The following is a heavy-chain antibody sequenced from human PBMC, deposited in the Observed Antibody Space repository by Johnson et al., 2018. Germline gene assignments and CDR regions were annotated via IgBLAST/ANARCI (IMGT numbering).Heavy chain of an antibody. CDR3: ARSILATVSRDAFDI. J-gene: IGHJ3*02. Sequence: QVQLQESGPGLVKPSETLSLTCTVSGGSISSYYWSWIRQPPGKGLEWIGYIYYSGSTNYNPSLKSPVPISVDTSKNQFSLKLSAVTAADTAGYYRARSILATVSRDAFDIWGQGTMVTVSS. CDR2: IYYSGST. CDR1: GGSISSYY. V-gene: IGHV4-59*01. D-gene: IGHD4-17*01.